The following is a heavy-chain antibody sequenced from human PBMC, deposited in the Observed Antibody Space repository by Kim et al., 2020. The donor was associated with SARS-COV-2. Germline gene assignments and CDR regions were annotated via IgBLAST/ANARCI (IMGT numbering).Heavy chain of an antibody. CDR2: IYYSGST. V-gene: IGHV4-31*03. CDR3: ARDHSPGRDGYNPEDSGLDY. Sequence: SETLSLTCTVSGGSISSGGYYWSWIRQHPGKGLEWIGYIYYSGSTYYNPSLKSRGTISVDTSKNQFSLKLSSVTAADTAVYYCARDHSPGRDGYNPEDSGLDYWGQGTLVTFSS. D-gene: IGHD3-10*01. CDR1: GGSISSGGYY. J-gene: IGHJ4*02.